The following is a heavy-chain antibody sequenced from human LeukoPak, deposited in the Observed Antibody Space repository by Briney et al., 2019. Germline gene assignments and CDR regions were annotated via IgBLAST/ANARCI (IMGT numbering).Heavy chain of an antibody. V-gene: IGHV4-4*07. CDR1: GGSISSYY. CDR2: IYTSGST. CDR3: ARDEHYYGSGSYYSY. J-gene: IGHJ4*02. Sequence: SETLSLTCTVSGGSISSYYWSWIRQPAGKGLEWIGRIYTSGSTNYNPSLKGRVTMSVDTSKNQFSLKLSSVTAADTAVYYCARDEHYYGSGSYYSYWGQGTLVTVSS. D-gene: IGHD3-10*01.